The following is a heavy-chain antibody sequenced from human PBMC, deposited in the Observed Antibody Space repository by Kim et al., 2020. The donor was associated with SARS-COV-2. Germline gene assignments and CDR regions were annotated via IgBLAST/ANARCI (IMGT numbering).Heavy chain of an antibody. Sequence: GGSLRLSCAASGFTFSSYAMSWVRQAPGKGLEWVSAISGSGGSTYYADSVKGRFTISRDNSKNTLYRQMNSLRAEDTAVYYCAKSVLYCSSTSFYPYYYYYGMNVWGQGTTVTVSS. CDR2: ISGSGGST. CDR3: AKSVLYCSSTSFYPYYYYYGMNV. D-gene: IGHD2-2*01. J-gene: IGHJ6*02. CDR1: GFTFSSYA. V-gene: IGHV3-23*01.